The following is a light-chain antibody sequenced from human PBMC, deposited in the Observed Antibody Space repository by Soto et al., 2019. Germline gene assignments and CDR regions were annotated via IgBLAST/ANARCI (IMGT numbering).Light chain of an antibody. V-gene: IGKV3-15*01. CDR1: QSVSTN. CDR2: GAS. CDR3: QQYNNWPPFT. Sequence: EIVMTQSPGTLSVSPGERATLSCRASQSVSTNLAWYQQTPGQGPRLLIYGASTRATGVPARLTGSGSGTDFTLTISSLQSEDFAVYYCQQYNNWPPFTFGPGTKVDIK. J-gene: IGKJ3*01.